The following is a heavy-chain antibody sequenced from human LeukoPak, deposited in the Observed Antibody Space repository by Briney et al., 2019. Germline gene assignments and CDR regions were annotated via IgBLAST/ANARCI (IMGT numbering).Heavy chain of an antibody. CDR3: ATDPDSSGWYFY. V-gene: IGHV1-24*01. CDR2: FDPEDGET. J-gene: IGHJ4*02. D-gene: IGHD6-19*01. Sequence: GASVKVSCKVSGYTLTELSMHWMRQAPGKGLEWMGGFDPEDGETIYAQKFQGRVTMTEDTSTDTAYMELSSLRSEDTAVYYCATDPDSSGWYFYWGQGTLVTVSS. CDR1: GYTLTELS.